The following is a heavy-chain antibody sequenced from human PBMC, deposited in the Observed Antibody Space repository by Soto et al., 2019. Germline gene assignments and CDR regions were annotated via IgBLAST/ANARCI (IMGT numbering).Heavy chain of an antibody. CDR1: GGTFSSYT. Sequence: SVKVSCKASGGTFSSYTISWVRQAPGQGLEWMGRIIPILGIANYAQKFQGRVTITADKSTSTAYMELSSLRSEDTAVYYCARDKWSIAAPDAFDIWGQGTMVTVSS. CDR3: ARDKWSIAAPDAFDI. J-gene: IGHJ3*02. D-gene: IGHD6-6*01. V-gene: IGHV1-69*04. CDR2: IIPILGIA.